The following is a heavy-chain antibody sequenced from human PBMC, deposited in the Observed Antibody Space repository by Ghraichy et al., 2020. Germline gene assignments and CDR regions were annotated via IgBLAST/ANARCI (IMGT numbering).Heavy chain of an antibody. CDR2: INHSGST. D-gene: IGHD1-1*01. Sequence: SETLSLTCAVYGGSFSGYYWSWIRQPPGKGLEWIGEINHSGSTNYNPSLKSRVTISVDTSKNQFSLKLSSVTAADTAVYYCARGVRTGKFFGYWGQGTLVTVSS. CDR3: ARGVRTGKFFGY. CDR1: GGSFSGYY. V-gene: IGHV4-34*01. J-gene: IGHJ4*02.